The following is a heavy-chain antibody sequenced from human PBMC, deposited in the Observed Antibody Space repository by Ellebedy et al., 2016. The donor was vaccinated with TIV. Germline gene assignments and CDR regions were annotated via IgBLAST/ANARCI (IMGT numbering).Heavy chain of an antibody. D-gene: IGHD6-25*01. Sequence: GESLKISCTGSGYSFTSYWIGWVRQMPGKGLEWMGIIYPGDSDTRYSPSFQGQVTISVDKSISTGYLQWSSLKASDTAKYYCARHAKVAAYTAYNWFDPWGQGTLVTVSS. J-gene: IGHJ5*02. CDR1: GYSFTSYW. V-gene: IGHV5-51*01. CDR2: IYPGDSDT. CDR3: ARHAKVAAYTAYNWFDP.